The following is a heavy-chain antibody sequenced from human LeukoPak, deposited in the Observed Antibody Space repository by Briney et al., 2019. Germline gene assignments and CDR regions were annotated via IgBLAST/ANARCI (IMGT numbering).Heavy chain of an antibody. D-gene: IGHD2-15*01. Sequence: SQTLSLTCTVSGASIRSGDYYWSWIRQPPGKGLEWIGYIYDSGSTYYNPSLKSRITITVDTSENRFSLKLSSVTATDTAVYYCARDCSGGSCYGAFDIWGQGTMVTVSS. V-gene: IGHV4-30-4*01. CDR2: IYDSGST. CDR1: GASIRSGDYY. J-gene: IGHJ3*02. CDR3: ARDCSGGSCYGAFDI.